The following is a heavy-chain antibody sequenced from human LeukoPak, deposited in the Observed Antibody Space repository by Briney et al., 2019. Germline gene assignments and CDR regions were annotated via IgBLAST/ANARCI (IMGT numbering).Heavy chain of an antibody. J-gene: IGHJ3*02. CDR2: FIPIFGSP. V-gene: IGHV1-69*05. CDR3: AGFFYDSSGDAFDI. Sequence: VASVKVSCKASVPTFTSYAINWVRQAPGQGLEGMGGFIPIFGSPTYAQNFQGRVTFTTDESRYTAYMELINLKSDDTAVYYCAGFFYDSSGDAFDIWGQGTMVTVSS. D-gene: IGHD3-22*01. CDR1: VPTFTSYA.